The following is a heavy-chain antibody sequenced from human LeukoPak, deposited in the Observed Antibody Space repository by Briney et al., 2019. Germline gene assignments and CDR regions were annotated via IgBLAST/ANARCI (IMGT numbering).Heavy chain of an antibody. V-gene: IGHV3-64*01. CDR3: AREVLVYTAMVGFDP. CDR2: ISSNGGST. Sequence: PGGSLRLSCAASGFSFSSYAMHWVRQAPGKGLEYVSAISSNGGSTYYANSVKGRFTISRDNSKNTLYMQMNSLRGEDTAVYYCAREVLVYTAMVGFDPWGQGTLVTVSS. CDR1: GFSFSSYA. D-gene: IGHD5-18*01. J-gene: IGHJ5*02.